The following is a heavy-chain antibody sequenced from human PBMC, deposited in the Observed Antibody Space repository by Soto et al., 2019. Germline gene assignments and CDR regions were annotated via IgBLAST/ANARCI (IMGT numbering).Heavy chain of an antibody. CDR3: ARDRETGTTPYFDY. D-gene: IGHD1-7*01. V-gene: IGHV3-30-3*01. J-gene: IGHJ4*02. CDR2: ISYDGSNK. CDR1: GFTFSSYA. Sequence: GGSLRLSCAASGFTFSSYAMHWVRQAPGKGLEWVAVISYDGSNKYYADSVKGRFTISRDNPKNTLYLQMNSLRAEDTAVYYCARDRETGTTPYFDYWGQGTLVTVSS.